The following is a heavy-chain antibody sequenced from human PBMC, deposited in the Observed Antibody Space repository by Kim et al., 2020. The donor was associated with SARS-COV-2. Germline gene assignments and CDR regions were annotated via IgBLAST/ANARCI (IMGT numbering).Heavy chain of an antibody. J-gene: IGHJ4*02. CDR1: GDSISSGAHY. Sequence: SETLSLTCIVSGDSISSGAHYWGWIRQPPGKGLEWIGTIYYSGNTYYNPSLKSRVTISVDTSKNQFSLKVNSVTAAARAAIYFGRKVGGWDGAFDYWGKG. CDR3: GRKVGGWDGAFDY. V-gene: IGHV4-39*01. D-gene: IGHD1-26*01. CDR2: IYYSGNT.